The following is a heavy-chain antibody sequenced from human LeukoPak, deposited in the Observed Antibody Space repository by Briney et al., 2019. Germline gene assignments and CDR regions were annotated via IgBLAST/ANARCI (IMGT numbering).Heavy chain of an antibody. J-gene: IGHJ4*02. CDR2: ISSSSSYI. V-gene: IGHV3-21*01. CDR3: ARERALGYYYDSS. CDR1: GFTFSSYS. Sequence: GGSLRRSCAASGFTFSSYSMNWLRQAPGKGLEWVSSISSSSSYIYYADSVKGRFTISRDNAKNSLNLQMNSLRAEDTAVYYCARERALGYYYDSSWGQGTLVTVSS. D-gene: IGHD3-22*01.